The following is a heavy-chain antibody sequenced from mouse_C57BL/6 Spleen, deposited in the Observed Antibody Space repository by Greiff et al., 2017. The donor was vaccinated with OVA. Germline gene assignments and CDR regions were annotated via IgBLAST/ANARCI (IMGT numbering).Heavy chain of an antibody. Sequence: EVQLQQSGPELVKPGASVKIPCKASGYTFTDYNMDWVKQSHGKSLEWIGDINPNNGGTIYNQKFKGKATLTVDKSSSTAYMELRSLTSEDTAVDYCARSRQTCWYFDVWGTGTTVTVSS. CDR3: ARSRQTCWYFDV. J-gene: IGHJ1*03. V-gene: IGHV1-18*01. CDR2: INPNNGGT. CDR1: GYTFTDYN.